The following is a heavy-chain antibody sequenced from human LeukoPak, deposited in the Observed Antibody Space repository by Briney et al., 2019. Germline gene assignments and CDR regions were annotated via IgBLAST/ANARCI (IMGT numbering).Heavy chain of an antibody. D-gene: IGHD3-22*01. V-gene: IGHV4-34*01. J-gene: IGHJ5*02. CDR1: GGSFSGYY. CDR2: INHSGST. CDR3: ARNIIGYWSSGYYWP. Sequence: SETLSLTCAVYGGSFSGYYWSWIRQPPGKGLEWIGEINHSGSTNYNPSLKSRATISVDTSKNQFSLKLSSVTAADTAVYYCARNIIGYWSSGYYWPWGQGTLVTVSS.